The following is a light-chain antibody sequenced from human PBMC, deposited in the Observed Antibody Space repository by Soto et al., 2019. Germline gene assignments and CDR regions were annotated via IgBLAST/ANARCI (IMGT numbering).Light chain of an antibody. CDR2: EVV. J-gene: IGLJ1*01. CDR1: KNDIGVYDF. V-gene: IGLV2-8*01. Sequence: QSSLAHPPSASGSPGQSVTISCTGTKNDIGVYDFVSWYQHHPGKAPRLIIYEVVQRPSGVPDRFSGSKSGNTASLTVSGLQAADEADYFCKSYAGSNTYVFGSGDQGHRP. CDR3: KSYAGSNTYV.